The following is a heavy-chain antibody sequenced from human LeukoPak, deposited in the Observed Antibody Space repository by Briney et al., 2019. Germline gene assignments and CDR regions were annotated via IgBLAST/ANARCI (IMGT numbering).Heavy chain of an antibody. J-gene: IGHJ1*01. CDR3: ARDRCSSGSCDSSAEYYQH. Sequence: PGGSLRLSCAASGFTFSSYGMHWARQVPGKGLEWVAGIWYDGSQKYYADSVKGRFTISRDNSKDTLFLQMNSLRAEDTAVYYCARDRCSSGSCDSSAEYYQHWGLGTLVTVSS. D-gene: IGHD2-15*01. V-gene: IGHV3-33*01. CDR2: IWYDGSQK. CDR1: GFTFSSYG.